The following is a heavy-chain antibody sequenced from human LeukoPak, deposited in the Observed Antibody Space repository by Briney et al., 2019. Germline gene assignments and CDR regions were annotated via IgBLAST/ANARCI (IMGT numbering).Heavy chain of an antibody. V-gene: IGHV1-18*01. CDR3: ARDSGYFTPLGY. Sequence: ASVKVSCKASGYTFTSYGITWVRQAPGQGLEWMGWISTDKGHANYAQNLQGRVTMTTDTSTSTAYMELRSLRSDDTAVYYCARDSGYFTPLGYWGRGTLVTVSS. J-gene: IGHJ4*02. CDR2: ISTDKGHA. CDR1: GYTFTSYG. D-gene: IGHD3-22*01.